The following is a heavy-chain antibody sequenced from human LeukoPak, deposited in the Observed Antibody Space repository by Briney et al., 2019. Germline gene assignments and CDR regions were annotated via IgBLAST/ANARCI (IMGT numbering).Heavy chain of an antibody. CDR1: GGSISSYY. CDR3: ARDLGGSHYYYYYYMDV. CDR2: IYTSGST. Sequence: PSETLSLTCTVSGGSISSYYWSWIRQPAGKGLEWIGRIYTSGSTNYNPSLKSRVTMSVDTSKNQFSLKLSSVTAADTAVYYCARDLGGSHYYYYYYMDVWGKRTTVTVSS. D-gene: IGHD2-15*01. V-gene: IGHV4-4*07. J-gene: IGHJ6*03.